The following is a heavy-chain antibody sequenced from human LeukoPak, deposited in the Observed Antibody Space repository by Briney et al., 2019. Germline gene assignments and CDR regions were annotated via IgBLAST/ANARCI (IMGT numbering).Heavy chain of an antibody. Sequence: PGGSLRLSCAASGFTFSDYYMTWIRQAPGKGLEWISYISGVASDIYYADSVKGRFTISRDNAKTSVYLQMNSLRVEGTAVYYCGRGGAQGMDVWGQGTTVTVSS. J-gene: IGHJ6*02. V-gene: IGHV3-11*01. CDR1: GFTFSDYY. D-gene: IGHD1-26*01. CDR3: GRGGAQGMDV. CDR2: ISGVASDI.